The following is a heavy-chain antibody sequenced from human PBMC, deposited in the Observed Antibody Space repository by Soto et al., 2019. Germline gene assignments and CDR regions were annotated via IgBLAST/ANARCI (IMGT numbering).Heavy chain of an antibody. CDR2: ISGSGGST. CDR3: AAQLWSDFDY. J-gene: IGHJ4*02. V-gene: IGHV3-23*01. D-gene: IGHD5-18*01. Sequence: EVQLLESGGGLVQPGGSLRLSCAASGFTFSSYAMSWVRQAPGKGLEWVSDISGSGGSTYYADSVKGRFTISRDNSKNTLYLQMNRLRAEDTAVYYCAAQLWSDFDYWGQGTLVTVSS. CDR1: GFTFSSYA.